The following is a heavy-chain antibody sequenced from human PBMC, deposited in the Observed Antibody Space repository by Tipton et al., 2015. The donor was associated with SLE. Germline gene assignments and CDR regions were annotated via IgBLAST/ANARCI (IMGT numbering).Heavy chain of an antibody. Sequence: TLSLTCTVSGGSISSYYWSWIRQPPGKGLEWIGYIFYSGSTNYSPSLKRRVTISVDTSKNQFSLKLSYVTAADTAVYYCARMAQHSSIWYIPLCDYWGKGTLVTVSS. CDR1: GGSISSYY. J-gene: IGHJ4*02. D-gene: IGHD6-13*01. CDR3: ARMAQHSSIWYIPLCDY. CDR2: IFYSGST. V-gene: IGHV4-59*01.